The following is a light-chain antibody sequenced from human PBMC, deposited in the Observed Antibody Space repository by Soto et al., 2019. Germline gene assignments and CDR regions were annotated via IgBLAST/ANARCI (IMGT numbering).Light chain of an antibody. J-gene: IGKJ1*01. CDR3: MQVTHCPRT. Sequence: DVVLTQTPLSSPVNLGQPASISCRSSESLVHSDGNTYLSWLQQRPGQPPGLLIYQISNRFSGVTDKFSGSGAGTDFTLKISRVEPEDGGVYYCMQVTHCPRTFGQGTKVEI. CDR1: ESLVHSDGNTY. V-gene: IGKV2-24*01. CDR2: QIS.